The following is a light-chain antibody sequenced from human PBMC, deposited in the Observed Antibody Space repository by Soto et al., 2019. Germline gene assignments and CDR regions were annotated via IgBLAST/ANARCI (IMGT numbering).Light chain of an antibody. CDR1: QSIRSY. CDR2: DAS. CDR3: QQSYITPRT. J-gene: IGKJ1*01. V-gene: IGKV1-39*01. Sequence: DIQLTQYPYSLSCSXGDKVTITCRASQSIRSYLNWVQQKPGKAPKLLIYDASSLQTGVPSRFSGSGSGTDFTLTISNLQPEDFTNYYCQQSYITPRTFGQGT.